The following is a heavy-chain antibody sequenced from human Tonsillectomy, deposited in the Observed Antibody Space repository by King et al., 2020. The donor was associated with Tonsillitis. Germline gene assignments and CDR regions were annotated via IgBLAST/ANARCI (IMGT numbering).Heavy chain of an antibody. J-gene: IGHJ4*02. CDR3: ARWLSGSLSHFDY. CDR1: GYSFTSYW. V-gene: IGHV5-51*01. CDR2: IYPDDSDT. Sequence: VQSGAVVKKPGESLKISCKGSGYSFTSYWIGWVRQMPGKGLEWMGIIYPDDSDTTYSPSFQGQVTISADKSITTAYLQWSSLKASDTAMYYCARWLSGSLSHFDYWGQGTLVTVSS. D-gene: IGHD1-26*01.